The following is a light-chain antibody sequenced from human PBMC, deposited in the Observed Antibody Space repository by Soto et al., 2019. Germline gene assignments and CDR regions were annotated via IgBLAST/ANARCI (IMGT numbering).Light chain of an antibody. CDR3: TSPTPGSLYV. CDR1: SSDGGGYNY. J-gene: IGLJ1*01. CDR2: KVS. Sequence: QSVLTQPASVSGSPGQSITISCTGTSSDGGGYNYVSWYQQYPGRVPKLLIYKVSDRPSGISNRFSGSKSGNTASLTISGLQAEDEDEYFCTSPTPGSLYVFGSGTKLAVL. V-gene: IGLV2-14*01.